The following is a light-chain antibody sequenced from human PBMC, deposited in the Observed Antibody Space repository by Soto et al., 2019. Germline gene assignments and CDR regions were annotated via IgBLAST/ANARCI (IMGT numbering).Light chain of an antibody. CDR3: QQSYSTPRIT. CDR2: AAS. V-gene: IGKV1-39*01. J-gene: IGKJ3*01. Sequence: DIQMTQSPSSLSASAGDRVTITCRASQSISSYLNWYQQKPGKAPKLLIYAASSLQSGVPSRFSGSGSGTDFTLTISSLQPEDFATYYCQQSYSTPRITFGPGTKVDIK. CDR1: QSISSY.